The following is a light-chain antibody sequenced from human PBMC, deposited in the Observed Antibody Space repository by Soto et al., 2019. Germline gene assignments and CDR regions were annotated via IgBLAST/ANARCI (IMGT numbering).Light chain of an antibody. Sequence: EIVLTHSPATLASFPCDRVALSFRASQSVSNNLAWYQQKPGQAPRLLIYGASTRATGIPARFSGSGSGTEFTLTISSLQSEDFAVYYCHQSNDWWTFGQGTKVDI. CDR1: QSVSNN. CDR3: HQSNDWWT. CDR2: GAS. J-gene: IGKJ1*01. V-gene: IGKV3-15*01.